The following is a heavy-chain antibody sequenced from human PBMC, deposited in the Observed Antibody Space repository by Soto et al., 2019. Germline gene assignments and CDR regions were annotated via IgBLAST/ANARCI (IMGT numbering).Heavy chain of an antibody. J-gene: IGHJ6*03. CDR2: ISAYNGNT. Sequence: ASVKVSCKASGYTFTSYGISWVRQAPGQGLEWMGWISAYNGNTYYAQKLQGRVTMTTDTSTSTAYMEVRSLRSDDTAVYYCARVDRSGYVPAVYYDYMDVWGIGTTVTVSS. D-gene: IGHD5-12*01. CDR1: GYTFTSYG. V-gene: IGHV1-18*01. CDR3: ARVDRSGYVPAVYYDYMDV.